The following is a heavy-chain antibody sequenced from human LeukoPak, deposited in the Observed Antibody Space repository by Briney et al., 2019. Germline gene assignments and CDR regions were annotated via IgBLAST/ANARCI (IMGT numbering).Heavy chain of an antibody. CDR2: MNPNSGNT. V-gene: IGHV1-8*03. CDR3: ARGRGMYYDFWSGSDY. D-gene: IGHD3-3*01. J-gene: IGHJ4*02. Sequence: ASVTVSCKASGYTFTSYDINWVRQATGQGLEWMGWMNPNSGNTGYAQKFQGRVTITRNTSISTAYMELSSLRSEDTAVYYCARGRGMYYDFWSGSDYWGQGTLVTVSS. CDR1: GYTFTSYD.